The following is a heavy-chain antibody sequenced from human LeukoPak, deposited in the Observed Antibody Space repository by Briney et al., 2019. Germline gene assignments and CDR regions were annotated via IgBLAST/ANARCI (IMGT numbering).Heavy chain of an antibody. Sequence: GGSLRLSCSASGFTFSSYAMHWVRQAPGKGLEYVSAISSNGGSTYYADSVKGRFTISRDNSKNTLYLQMSSLRAEDTAVYYCVPGGWGYSIYFDYWGQGTLVTVSS. CDR1: GFTFSSYA. V-gene: IGHV3-64D*06. CDR2: ISSNGGST. D-gene: IGHD2-21*01. CDR3: VPGGWGYSIYFDY. J-gene: IGHJ4*02.